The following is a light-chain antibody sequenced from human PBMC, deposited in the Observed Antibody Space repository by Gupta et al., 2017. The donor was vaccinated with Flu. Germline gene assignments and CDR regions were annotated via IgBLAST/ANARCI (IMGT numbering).Light chain of an antibody. CDR2: DIS. CDR1: ESVRYN. J-gene: IGKJ2*01. CDR3: QQEKDGHPKYT. Sequence: EIVMTQSPATLSLSPGETATLSCRASESVRYNLAWYQQKPGQAPRLLVYDISTRAMGGTARFSDGGAGADFTLTISSRQSEDFAIYYCQQEKDGHPKYTFGQGTRLQIK. V-gene: IGKV3-15*01.